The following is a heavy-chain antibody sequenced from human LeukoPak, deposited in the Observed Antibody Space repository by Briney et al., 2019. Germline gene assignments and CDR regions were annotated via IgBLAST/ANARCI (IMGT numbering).Heavy chain of an antibody. CDR1: GGSISSYY. V-gene: IGHV4-59*08. D-gene: IGHD2-15*01. CDR3: ARRVAAGSIDP. CDR2: IYYSGST. J-gene: IGHJ5*02. Sequence: PSETLSLTCTVSGGSISSYYWSWIRQPPGKGLEWIGYIYYSGSTNYNPSLKSRVTISLDTSKNQISLKLSSVTAADTAVYYCARRVAAGSIDPWGQGALVTVSS.